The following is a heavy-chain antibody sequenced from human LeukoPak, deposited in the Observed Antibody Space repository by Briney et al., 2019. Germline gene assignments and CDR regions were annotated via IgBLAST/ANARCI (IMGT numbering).Heavy chain of an antibody. D-gene: IGHD6-19*01. CDR3: ARAGGGWSFDY. V-gene: IGHV4-59*01. J-gene: IGHJ4*02. CDR2: IYYSGNIYYSGNT. CDR1: GVSISTYY. Sequence: SETLSLTCTVSGVSISTYYWSWIRQPPGKGLEWIGYIYYSGNIYYSGNTNYNPSLKSRVTISKDTSKNQFSLKLSSVTAADTAVYYCARAGGGWSFDYWGQGTLVTVSS.